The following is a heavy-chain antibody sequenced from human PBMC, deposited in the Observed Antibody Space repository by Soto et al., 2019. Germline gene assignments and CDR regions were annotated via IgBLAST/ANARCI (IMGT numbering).Heavy chain of an antibody. D-gene: IGHD3-9*01. CDR1: GYTFTSYG. CDR2: ISAYNGNT. Sequence: QVQLVQSGAEVKKPGASVKVSCKASGYTFTSYGISWVRQAPGQGLEWMGWISAYNGNTNYAQKLQGRDTMTTDTSTSTAYMELRRLRSDDTAVYYCARGRNPSPGYDIFSGLMDVWGQGTTVTVSS. J-gene: IGHJ6*02. V-gene: IGHV1-18*01. CDR3: ARGRNPSPGYDIFSGLMDV.